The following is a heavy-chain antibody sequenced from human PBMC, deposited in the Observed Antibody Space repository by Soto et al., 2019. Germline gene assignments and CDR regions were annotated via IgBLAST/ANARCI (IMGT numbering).Heavy chain of an antibody. CDR1: GLSLNTYW. V-gene: IGHV5-51*01. CDR2: IFPGDSDT. J-gene: IGHJ6*02. D-gene: IGHD6-25*01. CDR3: ARPGHPQSGYGYYYEIDV. Sequence: PGGSLKISCKASGLSLNTYWIALVRQMPGKGLEWMGAIFPGDSDTRYSPSFQGQVTISAARSLSIAYIQWGSLRASDSATYYCARPGHPQSGYGYYYEIDVWGQGTTVTVSS.